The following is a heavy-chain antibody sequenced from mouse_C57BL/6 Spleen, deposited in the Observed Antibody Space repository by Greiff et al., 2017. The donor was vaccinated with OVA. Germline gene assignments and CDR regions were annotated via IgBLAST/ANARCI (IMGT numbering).Heavy chain of an antibody. J-gene: IGHJ2*01. CDR1: GYTFTSYW. CDR2: IDPSDSYT. Sequence: QVQLQQSGPELVMPGASVKLSCKASGYTFTSYWMHWVKQRPGQGLEWIGEIDPSDSYTNYNQTFKGKSTLTVDKSSSTAYMQLSSLTSEDSAVYYCARGYYGSSYVGYYFDYWGQGTTLTVSS. D-gene: IGHD1-1*01. V-gene: IGHV1-69*01. CDR3: ARGYYGSSYVGYYFDY.